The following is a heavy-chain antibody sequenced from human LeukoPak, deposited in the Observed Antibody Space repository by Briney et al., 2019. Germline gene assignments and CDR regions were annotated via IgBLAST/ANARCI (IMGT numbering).Heavy chain of an antibody. J-gene: IGHJ4*02. CDR1: GYTFTSYG. V-gene: IGHV1-18*01. D-gene: IGHD3-10*01. CDR2: ISAYNGNT. CDR3: ARASLLLWFGELSRAFDY. Sequence: ASVKVSCKASGYTFTSYGISWMRQAPGQGLEWMGWISAYNGNTNYAQKLQGRVTMTTDTSTSTAYMELRSLRSDDTAVYYCARASLLLWFGELSRAFDYWGQGTLVTVSS.